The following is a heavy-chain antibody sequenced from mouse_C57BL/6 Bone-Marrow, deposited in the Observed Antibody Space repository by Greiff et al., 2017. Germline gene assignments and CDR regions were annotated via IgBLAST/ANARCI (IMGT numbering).Heavy chain of an antibody. CDR3: TTYYGLQDY. CDR2: IDPENGDT. CDR1: GFNIKDDY. V-gene: IGHV14-4*01. Sequence: VQLQQSGAELVRPGASVKLSCTASGFNIKDDYMHWVKQRPEQGLEWIGWIDPENGDTEYASKFQGKATITADTSSNTAYLQLSSLTSEDTAVYYCTTYYGLQDYWGQGTTLTVSS. D-gene: IGHD1-1*02. J-gene: IGHJ2*01.